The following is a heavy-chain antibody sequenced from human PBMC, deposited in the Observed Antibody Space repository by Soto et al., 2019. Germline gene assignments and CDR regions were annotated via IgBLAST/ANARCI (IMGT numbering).Heavy chain of an antibody. CDR2: ISGSGGST. Sequence: GGSLRLSCAASGFTFSSYAMSWVRQAPGKGLEWVSAISGSGGSTYYADSVKGRFTISRDNSKNTLYLQMNSLRAEDTAVYYCARVPDAYYYGSGSLANFYYYGMDVWGPGTTVTVSS. CDR1: GFTFSSYA. V-gene: IGHV3-23*01. CDR3: ARVPDAYYYGSGSLANFYYYGMDV. D-gene: IGHD3-10*01. J-gene: IGHJ6*02.